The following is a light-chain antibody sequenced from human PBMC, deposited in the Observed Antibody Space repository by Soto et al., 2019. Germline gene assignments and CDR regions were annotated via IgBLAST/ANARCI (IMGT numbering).Light chain of an antibody. CDR2: DAS. J-gene: IGKJ4*01. CDR3: QQRFNLPLT. CDR1: QNVGTY. Sequence: VLTQSPAILPLSPGDRATLSCRASQNVGTYLAWYQQKPGQVPRLLIYDASNRATGIPARFSCSGSGTDFTLTISSLEPEDFAVYYCQQRFNLPLTFGGGTKVEIK. V-gene: IGKV3-11*01.